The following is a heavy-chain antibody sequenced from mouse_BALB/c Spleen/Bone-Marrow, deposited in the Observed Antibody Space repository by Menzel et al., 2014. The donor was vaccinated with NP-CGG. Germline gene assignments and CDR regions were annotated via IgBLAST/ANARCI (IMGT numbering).Heavy chain of an antibody. Sequence: VHLVESGAELVRPGVSVKISCKGSGYTFTDHAMHWVKQSHAESLEWIGVINTYFGDISYNQKFKGKATIAVDKTSRTVYMELARLTAEDSAIYYCARGYSNNYAMDYWGQGTSVTVSS. V-gene: IGHV1S137*01. CDR1: GYTFTDHA. CDR3: ARGYSNNYAMDY. CDR2: INTYFGDI. D-gene: IGHD2-5*01. J-gene: IGHJ4*01.